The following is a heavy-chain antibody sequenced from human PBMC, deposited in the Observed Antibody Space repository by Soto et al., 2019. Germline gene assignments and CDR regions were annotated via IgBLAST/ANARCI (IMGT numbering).Heavy chain of an antibody. D-gene: IGHD3-3*01. CDR2: IYPGDSDT. J-gene: IGHJ6*02. V-gene: IGHV5-51*01. Sequence: PGESLKISCKGSGYSFTSYWIGWVRQMPGKGLEWMGIIYPGDSDTRYSPSFQGQVTISADKSISTAYLQWSSLKASDTAMYYSARVPLRFLEWFDPANYYSGMDVWGQGTRVTVSS. CDR3: ARVPLRFLEWFDPANYYSGMDV. CDR1: GYSFTSYW.